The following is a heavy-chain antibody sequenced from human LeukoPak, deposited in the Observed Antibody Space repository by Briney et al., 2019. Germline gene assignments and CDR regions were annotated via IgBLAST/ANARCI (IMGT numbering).Heavy chain of an antibody. D-gene: IGHD5-12*01. Sequence: SETLSLTCTVSGGSISSYYWSWIRQPPGTGQEWIGYIYYSGSTNYNPSLKSRVTISVDTSKNQFSLKLSSVTAADTAVYYCARVLGGSLGHGMDVWGQGTTVTVSS. CDR3: ARVLGGSLGHGMDV. V-gene: IGHV4-59*01. CDR2: IYYSGST. CDR1: GGSISSYY. J-gene: IGHJ6*02.